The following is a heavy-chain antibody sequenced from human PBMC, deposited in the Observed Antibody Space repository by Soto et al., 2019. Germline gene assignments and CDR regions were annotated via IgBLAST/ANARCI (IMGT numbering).Heavy chain of an antibody. CDR2: ISTYSGDT. Sequence: ASVKVSCKASGYTFFTYDISWVRQAPGQGLEWMGWISTYSGDTKYAQKFQGRVVITADEITNTAYMELNSLRFDDTAVYYCAREAPYCTSATCPKFYDMDVWGQGXTVTVYS. CDR1: GYTFFTYD. J-gene: IGHJ6*02. V-gene: IGHV1-18*01. D-gene: IGHD2-2*01. CDR3: AREAPYCTSATCPKFYDMDV.